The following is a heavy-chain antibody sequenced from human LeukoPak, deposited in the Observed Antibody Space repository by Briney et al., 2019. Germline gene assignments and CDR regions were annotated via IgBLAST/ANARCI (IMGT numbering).Heavy chain of an antibody. D-gene: IGHD2-15*01. CDR2: FYRGDST. Sequence: GGPLRLSCAASGFTVSSSYMYWVRQAPGKGLEWVSFFYRGDSTYYAESVRGRFTISRDNSKNTLYLLMNSLIPEDTAVYYCAREVVSSPSYFDSWGQGTLVTVSS. J-gene: IGHJ4*02. CDR3: AREVVSSPSYFDS. CDR1: GFTVSSSY. V-gene: IGHV3-53*01.